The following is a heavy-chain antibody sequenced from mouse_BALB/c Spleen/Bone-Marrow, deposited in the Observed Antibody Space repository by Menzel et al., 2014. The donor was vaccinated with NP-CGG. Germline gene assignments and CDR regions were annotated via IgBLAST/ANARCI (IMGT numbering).Heavy chain of an antibody. Sequence: QVHVKQSGAELVRPGTSVKVSCKASGYAFTNYSIDWVKQRPGQGLEWIGEINPGSGGTNYNEKFKGKATLTADKSSSTAYMQLSSLTSDDSAVYFCARHYFDYWGQGTTLTVSS. CDR3: ARHYFDY. CDR1: GYAFTNYS. J-gene: IGHJ2*01. CDR2: INPGSGGT. V-gene: IGHV1-54*01.